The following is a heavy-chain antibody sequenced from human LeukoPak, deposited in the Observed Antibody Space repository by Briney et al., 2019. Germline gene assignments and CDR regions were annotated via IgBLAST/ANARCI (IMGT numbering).Heavy chain of an antibody. CDR1: GGSISSYY. D-gene: IGHD1-1*01. J-gene: IGHJ4*02. V-gene: IGHV4-34*01. CDR2: INHSGST. Sequence: SETLSLTCTVSGGSISSYYWSWIRQPPGKGLEWIGEINHSGSTNYNPSLKSRVTISVDTSKNQFSLKLSSVTAADTAVYYCANGRRWVQFGLDYWGQGTLVTVSS. CDR3: ANGRRWVQFGLDY.